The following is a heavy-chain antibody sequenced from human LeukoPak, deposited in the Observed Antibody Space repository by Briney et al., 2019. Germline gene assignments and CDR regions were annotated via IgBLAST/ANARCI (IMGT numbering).Heavy chain of an antibody. CDR1: GYTFTSYG. Sequence: ASVKVSCKASGYTFTSYGISWVRQAPGQGLEWMGWISAYNGNTNYAQKFQGRVTMTRNTSISTAYMELSSLRSDDTAAYYCARKYLYGSGKPHFDFWGQGTLVTVSS. CDR3: ARKYLYGSGKPHFDF. V-gene: IGHV1-18*01. D-gene: IGHD3-10*01. CDR2: ISAYNGNT. J-gene: IGHJ4*02.